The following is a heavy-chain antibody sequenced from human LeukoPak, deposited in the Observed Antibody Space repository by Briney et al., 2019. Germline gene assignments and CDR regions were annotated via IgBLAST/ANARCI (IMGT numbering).Heavy chain of an antibody. Sequence: GGSLRLSCAASGFTFSTYSMNWVRQAPGKGLEWVSSISSNSNNIYYADSVKGRFTMSRDNAKNSLYLQMNSLRAEDTAVYYCSETDYSSGWYSGWGQGTLVTVSS. CDR1: GFTFSTYS. CDR2: ISSNSNNI. CDR3: SETDYSSGWYSG. J-gene: IGHJ4*02. V-gene: IGHV3-21*01. D-gene: IGHD6-19*01.